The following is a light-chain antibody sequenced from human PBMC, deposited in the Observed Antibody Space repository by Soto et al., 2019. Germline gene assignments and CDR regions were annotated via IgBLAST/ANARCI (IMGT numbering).Light chain of an antibody. J-gene: IGKJ4*01. Sequence: EVGLTQSAGPLSLSGGERATLSCRASERIYSAYLGWYQQKPGQAPRLLIYGTSSRATGIPDRFSGSGSGTDFTLTISRLEPEDFAVYYCQHYGSSYFTFGGGTKVDIK. CDR2: GTS. CDR3: QHYGSSYFT. CDR1: ERIYSAY. V-gene: IGKV3-20*01.